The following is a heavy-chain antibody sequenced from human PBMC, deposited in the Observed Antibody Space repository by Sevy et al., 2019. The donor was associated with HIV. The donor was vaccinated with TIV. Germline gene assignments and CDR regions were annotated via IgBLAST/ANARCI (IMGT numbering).Heavy chain of an antibody. J-gene: IGHJ2*01. CDR1: AGSFSSYS. V-gene: IGHV1-69*13. CDR3: AGFFDRSGDFSYWYFDV. CDR2: IIPISGRT. Sequence: GPSVKVSCKAYAGSFSSYSINWVRQAPGQGLEWMGGIIPISGRTTYAENFEGRVAITADGSSRTASLELTNLRSDDTAVYYCAGFFDRSGDFSYWYFDVWGRGTPVTVSS. D-gene: IGHD3-3*01.